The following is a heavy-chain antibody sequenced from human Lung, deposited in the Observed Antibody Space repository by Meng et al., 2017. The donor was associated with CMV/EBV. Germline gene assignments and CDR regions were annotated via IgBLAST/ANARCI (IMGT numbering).Heavy chain of an antibody. Sequence: TGTVAGGSVSSAYDYWSWIRQPPGKGLEWIGYIYYSGSTNYNPSLRSRVTMSVETSKNQFSLKLTSVTAADTAVYYCARDVRGRTGDLWGQGTLVTVSS. CDR1: GGSVSSAYDY. CDR3: ARDVRGRTGDL. D-gene: IGHD7-27*01. J-gene: IGHJ4*02. V-gene: IGHV4-61*01. CDR2: IYYSGST.